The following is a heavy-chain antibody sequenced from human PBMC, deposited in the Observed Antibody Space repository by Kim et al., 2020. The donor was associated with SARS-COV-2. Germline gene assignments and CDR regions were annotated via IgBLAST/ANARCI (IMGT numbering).Heavy chain of an antibody. J-gene: IGHJ6*02. CDR2: FDPEDGET. Sequence: ASVKVSCKVSGYTLTELSMHWVRQAPGKGLEWMGGFDPEDGETIYAQKFQGRVTMTEDTSTDTANMELSSLRSEDTAVYYCATKPRYSSSWYRTYYYYGMDVWGQETTVAVSS. D-gene: IGHD6-13*01. CDR1: GYTLTELS. CDR3: ATKPRYSSSWYRTYYYYGMDV. V-gene: IGHV1-24*01.